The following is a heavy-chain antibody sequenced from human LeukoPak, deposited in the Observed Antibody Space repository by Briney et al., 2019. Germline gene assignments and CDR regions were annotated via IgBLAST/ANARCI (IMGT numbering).Heavy chain of an antibody. V-gene: IGHV3-23*01. Sequence: GGSLRLSCAASGFTFSSYAMSWVRQAPGKGLNWVSSISGSGGNTFYADSVKGRFTISRDNSKNTLYLQMNSLRAEDTAVYYCARDWPSEWQHLPDYDAVDIWGQGTMVTVSS. D-gene: IGHD6-13*01. CDR1: GFTFSSYA. CDR3: ARDWPSEWQHLPDYDAVDI. CDR2: ISGSGGNT. J-gene: IGHJ3*02.